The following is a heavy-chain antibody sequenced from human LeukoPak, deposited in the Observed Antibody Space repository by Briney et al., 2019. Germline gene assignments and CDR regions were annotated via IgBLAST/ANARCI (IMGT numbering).Heavy chain of an antibody. J-gene: IGHJ4*02. Sequence: SVKVSCKASGGTFSSYAISWVRQAPGQGPEWMGGIIPIFGTANYAQKFQGRVTITADESTSTAYMELSSLRSEDTAVYYCARDRPEEWELFTGGLRLDYWGQGTLVTVSS. V-gene: IGHV1-69*13. CDR2: IIPIFGTA. CDR1: GGTFSSYA. CDR3: ARDRPEEWELFTGGLRLDY. D-gene: IGHD1-26*01.